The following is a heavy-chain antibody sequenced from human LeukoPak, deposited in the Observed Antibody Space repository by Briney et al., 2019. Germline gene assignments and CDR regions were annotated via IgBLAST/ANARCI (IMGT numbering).Heavy chain of an antibody. V-gene: IGHV3-48*03. CDR1: GFTFSSYE. D-gene: IGHD3-3*01. Sequence: PGGSLRLSCAASGFTFSSYEMNWVRQAPGKGLEWVSYISSSGSTIYYADSVKGRFTISRDNSKNTLYLQMNSLRAEDTAVYYCAKVDGYDFFFDYWGQGTLVTVSS. CDR2: ISSSGSTI. CDR3: AKVDGYDFFFDY. J-gene: IGHJ4*02.